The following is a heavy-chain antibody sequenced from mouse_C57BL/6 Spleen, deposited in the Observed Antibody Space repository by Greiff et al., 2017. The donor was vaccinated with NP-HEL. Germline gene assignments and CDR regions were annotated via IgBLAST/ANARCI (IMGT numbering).Heavy chain of an antibody. CDR3: ARPDSDYFDY. V-gene: IGHV5-17*01. Sequence: EVQLVESGGGLVKPGGSLKLSCAASGFTFSDYGMHWVRQAPEKGLEWVAYISSGSSTIYYADTVKGRFTISRDNAKNTLFLQMTSLRSEDTAMYYCARPDSDYFDYWGQGTTLTVSS. CDR2: ISSGSSTI. CDR1: GFTFSDYG. J-gene: IGHJ2*01. D-gene: IGHD2-12*01.